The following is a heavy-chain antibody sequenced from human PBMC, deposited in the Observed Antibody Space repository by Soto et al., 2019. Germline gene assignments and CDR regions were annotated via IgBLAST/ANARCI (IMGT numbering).Heavy chain of an antibody. Sequence: GGSLRRPCAASGVIFSRRAISVVRQAPGKGLEWVSAISGSGGSTYYADSVKGRFTISRDNSKNTLYLQMNSLRAEDTAVYYCAKDPFVRLLESRWFDPWGQGPLVTVSS. CDR3: AKDPFVRLLESRWFDP. CDR1: GVIFSRRA. CDR2: ISGSGGST. V-gene: IGHV3-23*01. D-gene: IGHD6-6*01. J-gene: IGHJ5*02.